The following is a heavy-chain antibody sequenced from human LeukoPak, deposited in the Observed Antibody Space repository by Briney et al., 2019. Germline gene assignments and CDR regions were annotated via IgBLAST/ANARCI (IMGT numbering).Heavy chain of an antibody. CDR2: INPSGGST. Sequence: ASVKVSCKASGYTFTSYGISWVRQAPGQGLEWMGIINPSGGSTSYAQKFQGRVTMSRDTSTSTVFMELSSLRSEDTAVYYCAREGSRGYYYFDYWGQGTLVTVSS. CDR1: GYTFTSYG. D-gene: IGHD3-22*01. J-gene: IGHJ4*02. V-gene: IGHV1-46*01. CDR3: AREGSRGYYYFDY.